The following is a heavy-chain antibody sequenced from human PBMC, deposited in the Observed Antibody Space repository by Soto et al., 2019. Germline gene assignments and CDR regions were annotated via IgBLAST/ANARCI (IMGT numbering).Heavy chain of an antibody. CDR1: GFTFGSYG. Sequence: PGGSLRPSCAASGFTFGSYGMSWVRQTPGKGLEWVSSVGPNGASTRHAESVKGRFTISRDNLENTLYLQMNSLRGEDTARYFCAKLNYYDSTGFFRHFDNWGQGTQVTVSS. J-gene: IGHJ4*02. V-gene: IGHV3-23*01. CDR3: AKLNYYDSTGFFRHFDN. D-gene: IGHD3-22*01. CDR2: VGPNGAST.